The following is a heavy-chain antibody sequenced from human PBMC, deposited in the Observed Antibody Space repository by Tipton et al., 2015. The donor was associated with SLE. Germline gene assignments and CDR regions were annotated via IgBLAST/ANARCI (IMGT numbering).Heavy chain of an antibody. CDR3: ARVDGDYGDAFDI. CDR1: GASTSTKYYY. D-gene: IGHD4-17*01. Sequence: TLSLTCTVSGASTSTKYYYWGWIRQPPGKGLEWIGSIYYSGSTFYNPSLKSRVTMSVDTSKNQFSLKLTSVTSADTAVYYCARVDGDYGDAFDIWGQGTLVTVSS. J-gene: IGHJ3*02. V-gene: IGHV4-39*07. CDR2: IYYSGST.